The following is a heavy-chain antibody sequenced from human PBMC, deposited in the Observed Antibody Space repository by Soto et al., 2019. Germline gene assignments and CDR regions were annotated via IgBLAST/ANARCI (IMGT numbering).Heavy chain of an antibody. CDR3: AITGYSSGWYDVWFDP. V-gene: IGHV3-23*01. Sequence: PGGSLRLSCAASGFTFSSYAMSWVRQAPGKGLEWVSAISGSGGSTYYADSVKGRFTISRDNSKNTLYLQMNSLRAEDTAVYYCAITGYSSGWYDVWFDPWGQGTLVTVSS. CDR1: GFTFSSYA. CDR2: ISGSGGST. D-gene: IGHD6-19*01. J-gene: IGHJ5*02.